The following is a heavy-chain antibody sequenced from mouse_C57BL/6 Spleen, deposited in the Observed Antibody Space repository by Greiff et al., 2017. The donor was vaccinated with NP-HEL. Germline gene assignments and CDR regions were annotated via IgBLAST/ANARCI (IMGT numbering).Heavy chain of an antibody. CDR3: ARLWRAMDY. CDR1: GFTFSSYG. Sequence: DVKLVESGGDLVKPGGSLKLSCAASGFTFSSYGMSWVRQTPDKRLEWVATISSGGSYTYYPDSVKGRFTISRDNAKNTLYLQMSSLKSEDTAMYYCARLWRAMDYWGQGTSVTVSS. J-gene: IGHJ4*01. CDR2: ISSGGSYT. V-gene: IGHV5-6*02. D-gene: IGHD1-1*02.